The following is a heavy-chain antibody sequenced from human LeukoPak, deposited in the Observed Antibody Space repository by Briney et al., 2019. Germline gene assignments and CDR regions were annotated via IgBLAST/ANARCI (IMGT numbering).Heavy chain of an antibody. V-gene: IGHV3-74*01. Sequence: GGSLRLSCVASGFTFSSYWMHWVRQAPGKGLVWVSRINSDGSDISYGDSVKGRFTVSRDNAKSTLYLQMNSLRAEDTALYYCATLWGGLGDIWGQGTVVTVS. CDR2: INSDGSDI. J-gene: IGHJ3*02. CDR3: ATLWGGLGDI. CDR1: GFTFSSYW. D-gene: IGHD7-27*01.